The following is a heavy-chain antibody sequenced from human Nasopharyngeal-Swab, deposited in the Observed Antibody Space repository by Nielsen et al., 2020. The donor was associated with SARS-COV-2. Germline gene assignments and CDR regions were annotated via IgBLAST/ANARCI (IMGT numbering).Heavy chain of an antibody. CDR3: ARGADAEAYCGGDCFSEYFFDS. CDR1: GFTFSTYA. Sequence: GKSLKISCAASGFTFSTYAMYWVRQPPAKGLEWVSIISGSGGSTYYADSVKGRFTISRDNTKNSLYLEMNSLRADDTAVYYCARGADAEAYCGGDCFSEYFFDSWGQGTLVTVSS. J-gene: IGHJ4*02. CDR2: ISGSGGST. D-gene: IGHD2-21*02. V-gene: IGHV3-23*01.